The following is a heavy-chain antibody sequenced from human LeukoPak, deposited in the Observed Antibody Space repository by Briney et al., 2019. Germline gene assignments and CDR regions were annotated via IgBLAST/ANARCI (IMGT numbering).Heavy chain of an antibody. Sequence: SETLSLTCTVSGGSISSGDYYWSWIRQPPGKGLEWIGYIYYSGSTYYNPSLKSRVTISVDTSKNQFSLKLTSVTAADTAVYYCARGGRDYDNSGYPFDYWGQGTLVTVSS. V-gene: IGHV4-30-4*08. CDR2: IYYSGST. CDR1: GGSISSGDYY. J-gene: IGHJ4*02. D-gene: IGHD3-22*01. CDR3: ARGGRDYDNSGYPFDY.